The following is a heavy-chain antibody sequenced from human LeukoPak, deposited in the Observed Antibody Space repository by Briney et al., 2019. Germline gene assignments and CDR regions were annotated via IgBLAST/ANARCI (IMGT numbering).Heavy chain of an antibody. CDR2: VSETGDGT. V-gene: IGHV3-23*01. CDR3: AKEYSSPAAPSVN. D-gene: IGHD6-13*01. Sequence: GGSLRLSCAVSGFSFSSYAMSWVRQAPGKGLEWVSTVSETGDGTYYADSVKGRFTISRDNSKNTLYLQMNSLRAEDTAVYYCAKEYSSPAAPSVNWGQGTLVTVSS. CDR1: GFSFSSYA. J-gene: IGHJ4*02.